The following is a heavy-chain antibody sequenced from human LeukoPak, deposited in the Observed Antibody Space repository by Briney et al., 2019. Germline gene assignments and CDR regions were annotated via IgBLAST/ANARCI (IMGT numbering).Heavy chain of an antibody. D-gene: IGHD2-15*01. J-gene: IGHJ3*02. Sequence: SVKVSCKASGCTFSSYAISWVRQAPGPGLECLGGIIPIFCTANYAQKFQGRVTITADESTSTAYMELSSLRSQDTAVYYCARKLYCSGGSCYEVYDAFDIWGQGTMVTVSS. V-gene: IGHV1-69*01. CDR1: GCTFSSYA. CDR3: ARKLYCSGGSCYEVYDAFDI. CDR2: IIPIFCTA.